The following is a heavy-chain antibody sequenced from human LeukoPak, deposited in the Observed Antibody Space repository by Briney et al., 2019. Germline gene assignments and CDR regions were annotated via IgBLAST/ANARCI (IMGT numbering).Heavy chain of an antibody. CDR3: ARLASGYSYAGLRYYFDY. CDR1: GFTFSSYE. V-gene: IGHV3-48*03. CDR2: ISSSGSTI. D-gene: IGHD5-18*01. Sequence: GGSLRLSCAASGFTFSSYEMNWVRQAPGKGLEWVSYISSSGSTIYYADSVKGRFTISRDNAKNSLYLQMNSLRAEDTAVYYCARLASGYSYAGLRYYFDYWGQGTLVTVSS. J-gene: IGHJ4*02.